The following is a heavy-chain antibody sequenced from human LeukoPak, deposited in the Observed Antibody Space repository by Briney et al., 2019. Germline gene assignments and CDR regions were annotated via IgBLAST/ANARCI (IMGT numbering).Heavy chain of an antibody. Sequence: SETLSLTCTVSGASISSHYWSWIRQPPGKGLEWIGYIYYSGSTNYNPSLKSRVTISVDTSKNQFSLKLSSVTAADTAVYYCARVGANIVVVPAAISYYYYYMDVWGKGTTVTVSS. V-gene: IGHV4-59*11. J-gene: IGHJ6*03. D-gene: IGHD2-2*01. CDR3: ARVGANIVVVPAAISYYYYYMDV. CDR1: GASISSHY. CDR2: IYYSGST.